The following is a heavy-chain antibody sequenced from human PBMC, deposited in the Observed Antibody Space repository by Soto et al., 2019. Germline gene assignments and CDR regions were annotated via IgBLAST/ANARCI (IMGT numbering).Heavy chain of an antibody. Sequence: QVQLVQSGAEVKKPGASVKVSCKASGYIFTSYYMHWVRQAPGQGLEWMGIINPSAGGTSYAQKFQARVTMTRDTSTSTIYMELSSLTSEDTAVYYCARDSTLAYWGQGTLVTFSS. CDR3: ARDSTLAY. CDR2: INPSAGGT. CDR1: GYIFTSYY. V-gene: IGHV1-46*01. J-gene: IGHJ4*02.